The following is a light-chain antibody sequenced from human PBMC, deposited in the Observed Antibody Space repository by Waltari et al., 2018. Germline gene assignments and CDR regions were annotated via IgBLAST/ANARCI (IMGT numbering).Light chain of an antibody. CDR3: QQYYSTPLT. V-gene: IGKV4-1*01. J-gene: IGKJ4*01. CDR2: WAP. Sequence: DFVMTQSPDSLAVSLGERATINCKSSQSVLYNTNNKNDLAWYQQKPGQPPKLLNHWAPTRESGVPDRFSGSGSGTDFTLTISSLQAEDVAVYYCQQYYSTPLTFGGGTKVEIK. CDR1: QSVLYNTNNKND.